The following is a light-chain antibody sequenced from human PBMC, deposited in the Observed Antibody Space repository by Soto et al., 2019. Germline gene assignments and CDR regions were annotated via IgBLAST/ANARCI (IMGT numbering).Light chain of an antibody. Sequence: DFVMTQSPLSLPVTPGESASISCRSSQSLLHSNGNNYLDWYLQKLGQSPQLLIYLTSNRASVVRDRFSGSGSGTAFTLNISRVEAEDVEVYYCMQARHTPFTFRQGTKLEIK. CDR1: QSLLHSNGNNY. CDR3: MQARHTPFT. CDR2: LTS. J-gene: IGKJ2*01. V-gene: IGKV2-28*01.